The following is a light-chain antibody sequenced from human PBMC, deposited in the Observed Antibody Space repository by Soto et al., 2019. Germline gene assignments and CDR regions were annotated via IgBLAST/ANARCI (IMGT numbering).Light chain of an antibody. J-gene: IGKJ1*01. CDR1: QSISSW. V-gene: IGKV1-5*03. Sequence: DIQRTKSPATLSASVGDRVTITCRASQSISSWLAWYQQKPGKAPKLLIYKASSLESGVPSRFSGSGSGTEFTLTISSLQPDDFATYYCQQSNSYSKTFGQGTKVDIK. CDR2: KAS. CDR3: QQSNSYSKT.